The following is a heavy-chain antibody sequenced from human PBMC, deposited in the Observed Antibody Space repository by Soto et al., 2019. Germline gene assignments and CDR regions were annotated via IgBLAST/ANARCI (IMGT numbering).Heavy chain of an antibody. CDR1: GFSLSTYHMG. J-gene: IGHJ4*02. CDR2: IYWDDDK. D-gene: IGHD4-17*01. CDR3: PHAGDYDLLTFDH. V-gene: IGHV2-5*02. Sequence: QITLKESGPTLVRPAQTLTLTCDFSGFSLSTYHMGVAWIRQPPGKPLEWLALIYWDDDKRYSPSLKDRLAISKGTSSNQVVLTITNVDPGDTATYFCPHAGDYDLLTFDHWGPGTLVTVSS.